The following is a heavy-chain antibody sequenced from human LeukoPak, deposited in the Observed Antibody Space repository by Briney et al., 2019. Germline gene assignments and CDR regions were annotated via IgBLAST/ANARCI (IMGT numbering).Heavy chain of an antibody. CDR2: IYHSGST. D-gene: IGHD3-22*01. CDR1: GGSIGSGGYY. V-gene: IGHV4-30-2*01. CDR3: ARDNYYDSSGYYGWFDP. J-gene: IGHJ5*02. Sequence: SETLSLTCTVSGGSIGSGGYYWSWIRQPPGKGLEWIGYIYHSGSTYYNPSLKSRVTISVDTSKNQFSLKLSSVTAADTAVYYCARDNYYDSSGYYGWFDPWGQGTLVTVSS.